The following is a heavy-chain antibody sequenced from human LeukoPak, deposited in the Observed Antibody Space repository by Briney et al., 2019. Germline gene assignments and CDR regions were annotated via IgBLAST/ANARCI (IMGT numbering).Heavy chain of an antibody. V-gene: IGHV4-59*08. CDR2: VYYNGYT. D-gene: IGHD6-19*01. J-gene: IGHJ4*02. CDR1: GGSIGTYY. Sequence: SETLSLTCTVSGGSIGTYYWSWIRQPPGKGLEWIGYVYYNGYTNYNPSLKSRVTISVDTSKNQFSLKLNSVTAADTAVYFCARRIAVTARYYFDFWGQGTLVTVSS. CDR3: ARRIAVTARYYFDF.